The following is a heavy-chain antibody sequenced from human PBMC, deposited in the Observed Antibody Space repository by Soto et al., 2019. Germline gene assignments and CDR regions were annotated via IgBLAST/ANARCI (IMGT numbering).Heavy chain of an antibody. CDR3: ARSIVVVTALDY. J-gene: IGHJ4*02. D-gene: IGHD2-21*02. CDR1: GYTFTSYA. Sequence: EASVKVSCKASGYTFTSYAMHWVRQAPGQRLEWMGWINAGNGNTKYSQKFQGRVNITRDTSASTAYMELSSLRSEDTAMYYCARSIVVVTALDYWGQGTLVTVSS. V-gene: IGHV1-3*01. CDR2: INAGNGNT.